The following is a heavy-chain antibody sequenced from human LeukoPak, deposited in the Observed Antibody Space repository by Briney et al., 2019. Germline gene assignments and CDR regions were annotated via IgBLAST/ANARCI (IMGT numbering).Heavy chain of an antibody. Sequence: SETLSLTCTVSGGSISAYYWSWIRQSPGKGLEWIGRTYVGGTTNYNPSLESRVTMSVDTSKSQFSLNLKSVTAADTAVYYCARGSYGINSVDYWGQGTLVTVSS. J-gene: IGHJ4*02. CDR1: GGSISAYY. D-gene: IGHD3-9*01. CDR3: ARGSYGINSVDY. CDR2: TYVGGTT. V-gene: IGHV4-4*07.